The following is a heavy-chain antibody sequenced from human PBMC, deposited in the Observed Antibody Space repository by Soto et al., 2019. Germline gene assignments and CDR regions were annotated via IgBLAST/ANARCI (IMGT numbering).Heavy chain of an antibody. CDR2: IIPILGIA. J-gene: IGHJ2*01. V-gene: IGHV1-69*02. Sequence: QVQLVQSGAEVKKPGSSVKVSCKASGGTFSSYTISWVRQAPEQGLEWMGRIIPILGIANYAQKFQGRVTITADKSTSTAYMELSSLRSEDTAVYYCARVGAWRGDYAYWYFDLWGRGTLVTVSS. D-gene: IGHD4-17*01. CDR1: GGTFSSYT. CDR3: ARVGAWRGDYAYWYFDL.